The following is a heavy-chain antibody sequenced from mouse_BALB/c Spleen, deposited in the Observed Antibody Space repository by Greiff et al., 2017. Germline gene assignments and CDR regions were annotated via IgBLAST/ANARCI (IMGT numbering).Heavy chain of an antibody. CDR2: ISYSGST. V-gene: IGHV3-2*02. Sequence: EVKVEESGPGLVKPSQSLSLTCTVTGYSITSDYACNWIRQLPGNKLEWMGYISYSGSTSYNPSLKSRISITRDTSKSQFFLQLNSVRTEDTATCYCARAERYRTYFDYWGQGNTLTVSS. CDR1: GYSITSDYA. D-gene: IGHD2-14*01. J-gene: IGHJ2*01. CDR3: ARAERYRTYFDY.